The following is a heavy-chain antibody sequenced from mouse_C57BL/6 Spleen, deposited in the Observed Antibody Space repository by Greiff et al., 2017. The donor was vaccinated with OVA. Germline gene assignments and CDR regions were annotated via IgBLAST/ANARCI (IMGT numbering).Heavy chain of an antibody. Sequence: DVKLQESGGDLVKPGGSLKLSCAASGFTFSSYGMSWVRQTPDKRLEWVATISSGGSYTYYPDSVKGRFTISRDNAKNTLYLQMSSLKSEDTAMYYCARHTPNYYGSSPYAMDYWGQGTSVTVSS. J-gene: IGHJ4*01. CDR1: GFTFSSYG. CDR3: ARHTPNYYGSSPYAMDY. D-gene: IGHD1-1*01. CDR2: ISSGGSYT. V-gene: IGHV5-6*02.